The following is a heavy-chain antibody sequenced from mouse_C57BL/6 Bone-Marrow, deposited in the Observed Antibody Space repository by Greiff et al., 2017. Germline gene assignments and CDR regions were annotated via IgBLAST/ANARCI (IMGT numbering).Heavy chain of an antibody. D-gene: IGHD1-1*01. J-gene: IGHJ4*01. CDR1: GFTLSDYG. V-gene: IGHV5-15*01. CDR2: ISNLAYSI. Sequence: EVMLVESGGGLVQPGGSLKLSCAASGFTLSDYGMAWVRQAPRKGPEWVAFISNLAYSIYYADTVTGRFTISRENAKNTLYLEMSSLRSEDTAMYYCARQYSGYYYGSSYGYYAMDDWGQGTSVTVSS. CDR3: ARQYSGYYYGSSYGYYAMDD.